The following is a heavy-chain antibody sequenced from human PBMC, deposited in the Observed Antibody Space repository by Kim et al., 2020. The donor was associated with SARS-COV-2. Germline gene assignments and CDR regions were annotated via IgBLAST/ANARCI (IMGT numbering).Heavy chain of an antibody. CDR2: ISAYNGNT. D-gene: IGHD3-22*01. CDR1: GYTFTSYG. Sequence: ASVKVSCKASGYTFTSYGISWVRQAPGQGLEWMGWISAYNGNTNYAQKLQGRVTMTTDTSTSTAYMELRSLRSDDTAVYYCERDRGRSYDSSDYYYLYYYYGMDVWGQETTVTVSS. V-gene: IGHV1-18*01. J-gene: IGHJ6*02. CDR3: ERDRGRSYDSSDYYYLYYYYGMDV.